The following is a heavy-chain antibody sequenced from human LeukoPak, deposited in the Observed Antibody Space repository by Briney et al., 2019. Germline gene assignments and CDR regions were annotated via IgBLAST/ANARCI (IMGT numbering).Heavy chain of an antibody. CDR2: ISAYNGNT. Sequence: ASVEVSCKASGYTFTSYGISWVRQAPGQGLEWMGWISAYNGNTNYAQKLQDRVTMTTDTSTSTAYMELRSLRSDDTAVYYCARDGPYYGSGRGSAFDIWGQGTMVTVSS. D-gene: IGHD3-10*01. J-gene: IGHJ3*02. CDR1: GYTFTSYG. V-gene: IGHV1-18*01. CDR3: ARDGPYYGSGRGSAFDI.